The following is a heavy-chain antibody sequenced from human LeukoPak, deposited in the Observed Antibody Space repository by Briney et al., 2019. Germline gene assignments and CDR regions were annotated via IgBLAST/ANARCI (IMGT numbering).Heavy chain of an antibody. J-gene: IGHJ4*02. D-gene: IGHD4-23*01. V-gene: IGHV3-23*01. CDR1: GITFSSYA. CDR2: ISGSGDII. Sequence: PGGSLRLSCAASGITFSSYAMSWVRQAPGKGLEWVSAISGSGDIIYYVDSVKGRFTISRDNSKNTLYLQMNSLRAEGTAVYYCAKPPDYGGNLDYWGQGTLVTVSS. CDR3: AKPPDYGGNLDY.